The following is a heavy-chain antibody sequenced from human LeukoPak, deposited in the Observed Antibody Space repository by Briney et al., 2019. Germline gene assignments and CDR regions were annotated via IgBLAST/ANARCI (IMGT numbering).Heavy chain of an antibody. J-gene: IGHJ4*02. CDR1: GLTFSSYA. Sequence: PGGSLRLSCAASGLTFSSYAMSWVRQAPGKGLEWVSAISGSGGSTYYADSVKGRFTISRDNAKNSLYLQMNSLRAEDTALYYCAKGTPGEMATTGNYFDYWGQGTLVTVSS. CDR2: ISGSGGST. D-gene: IGHD5-24*01. CDR3: AKGTPGEMATTGNYFDY. V-gene: IGHV3-23*01.